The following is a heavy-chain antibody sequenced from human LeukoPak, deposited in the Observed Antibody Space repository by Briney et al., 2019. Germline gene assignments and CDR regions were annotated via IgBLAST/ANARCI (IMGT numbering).Heavy chain of an antibody. CDR3: TRRRARRDGYSH. J-gene: IGHJ4*02. CDR2: IIPSGST. V-gene: IGHV4-34*10. Sequence: SETLSLTCPVKGESFSSYYWSWIRQSPGTGLEWIAEIIPSGSTNYNPSLQSRVTMSVDTSKNQFYLNLTSVTDADTAVYYCTRRRARRDGYSHWGQGNLVTVSS. CDR1: GESFSSYY. D-gene: IGHD5-24*01.